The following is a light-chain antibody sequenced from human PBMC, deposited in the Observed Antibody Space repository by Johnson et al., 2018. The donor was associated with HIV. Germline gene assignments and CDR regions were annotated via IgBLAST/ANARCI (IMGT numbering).Light chain of an antibody. J-gene: IGLJ1*01. V-gene: IGLV1-51*01. CDR1: NSNIGHNY. CDR2: DNN. CDR3: GTWDSRLSAGHV. Sequence: QSVLTQPPSVSAAPGQKVTISCSGSNSNIGHNYVSWYQQLPGTAPKLLIYDNNKRPSGIPDRFSGSKSGTSATLAITGLQTGDEADYYCGTWDSRLSAGHVFGTGTKVTVL.